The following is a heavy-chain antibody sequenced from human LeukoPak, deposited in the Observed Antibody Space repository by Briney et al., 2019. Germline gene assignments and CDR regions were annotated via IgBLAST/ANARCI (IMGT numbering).Heavy chain of an antibody. CDR1: GFTFSSHA. CDR2: IRGNGATT. J-gene: IGHJ4*02. Sequence: GGSLRLSCAASGFTFSSHAMTWVRQAPGKGLEWVAAIRGNGATTDYADSVKGRFTISRDNSKSTLYLQMNSLRAEDTAVYYCAKAYHDSGCLIDYWGQGTLVTVSS. V-gene: IGHV3-23*01. CDR3: AKAYHDSGCLIDY. D-gene: IGHD6-19*01.